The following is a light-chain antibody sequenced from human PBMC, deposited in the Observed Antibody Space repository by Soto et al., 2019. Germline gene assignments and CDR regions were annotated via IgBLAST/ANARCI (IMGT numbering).Light chain of an antibody. J-gene: IGKJ4*01. V-gene: IGKV3-15*01. CDR3: QQYNNWPPELT. Sequence: EIVMTPSPATLSVSPGETATLSCRASQSVSSNLAWYQHIPGQAPRLLIYRASTRATGTPARFSGSGSGTEFTLTISNLQSEDFAVYYCQQYNNWPPELTFGGGTKVEIK. CDR2: RAS. CDR1: QSVSSN.